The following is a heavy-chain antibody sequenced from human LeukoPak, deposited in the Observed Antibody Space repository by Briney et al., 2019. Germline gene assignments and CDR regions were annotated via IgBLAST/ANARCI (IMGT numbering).Heavy chain of an antibody. V-gene: IGHV3-23*01. CDR2: ISVSGDST. D-gene: IGHD2-8*02. J-gene: IGHJ4*02. CDR3: AKDGLTTGGGYSGSGFDY. Sequence: GGSLRLSCATSGFTFNNYAMNWVRQAPGKGLEWVSAISVSGDSTYYADSVKGQFTISRDNSRNTLYLQMNSLRAYDTAVYYCAKDGLTTGGGYSGSGFDYWGQGALVTVSS. CDR1: GFTFNNYA.